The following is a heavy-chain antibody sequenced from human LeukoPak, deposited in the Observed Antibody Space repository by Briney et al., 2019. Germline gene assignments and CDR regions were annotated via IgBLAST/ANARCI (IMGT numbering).Heavy chain of an antibody. J-gene: IGHJ4*02. CDR1: GFTFSTYW. Sequence: GGSLRLSCAASGFTFSTYWMSWVRQAPGKGLEWVANINQDGTEKYYVDSVKGRFTVSRDYAKNSLYLQMNSLRVEDTAVYYCAKVAKYFYGPETYYFFEQWGQGTPVTASS. D-gene: IGHD3-10*01. CDR2: INQDGTEK. V-gene: IGHV3-7*01. CDR3: AKVAKYFYGPETYYFFEQ.